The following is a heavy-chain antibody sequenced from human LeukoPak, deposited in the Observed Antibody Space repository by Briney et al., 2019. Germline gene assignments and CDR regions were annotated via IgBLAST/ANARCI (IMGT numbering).Heavy chain of an antibody. V-gene: IGHV1-3*01. J-gene: IGHJ4*02. D-gene: IGHD3-10*01. CDR1: GYTFTSYA. CDR3: AREIWFGESAFDY. Sequence: ASVKVSCKASGYTFTSYAMHWVRQAPGQRLEWMGWINAGNGNTKYSQKFQGRVTITRDTSASTACMELSSLRSEDTAVYYCAREIWFGESAFDYWGQGTLVTVSS. CDR2: INAGNGNT.